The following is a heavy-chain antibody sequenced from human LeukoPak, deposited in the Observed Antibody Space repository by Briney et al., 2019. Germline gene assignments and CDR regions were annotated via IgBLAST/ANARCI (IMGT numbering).Heavy chain of an antibody. CDR2: INAGNGNT. J-gene: IGHJ4*02. D-gene: IGHD6-19*01. CDR3: AGPSGYSSGWGFDY. CDR1: GYTFTSYA. V-gene: IGHV1-3*01. Sequence: ASVTVSCKASGYTFTSYAMHWVRQAPGQRLEWMGWINAGNGNTKYSQKFQGRVTITRDTSASTAYMELSSLRSEDTAVYYCAGPSGYSSGWGFDYWGQGTLVTVSS.